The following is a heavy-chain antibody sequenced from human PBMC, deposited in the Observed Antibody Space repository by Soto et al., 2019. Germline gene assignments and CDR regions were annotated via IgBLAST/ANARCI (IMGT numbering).Heavy chain of an antibody. V-gene: IGHV4-4*07. D-gene: IGHD2-15*01. CDR1: GGSISNYY. Sequence: SETLSLTCTVSGGSISNYYWSWIRQPAGKGLEWIGRIYTGGSTNYNPSLKSRVTMSTDTSKNQFSLRPTSVTAADTAVYYCARASVGPPGGGSWIMPFDYWGQGTLVTVSS. CDR3: ARASVGPPGGGSWIMPFDY. J-gene: IGHJ4*02. CDR2: IYTGGST.